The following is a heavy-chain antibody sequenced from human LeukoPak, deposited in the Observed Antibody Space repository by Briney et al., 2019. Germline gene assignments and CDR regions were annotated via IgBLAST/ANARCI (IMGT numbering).Heavy chain of an antibody. J-gene: IGHJ3*02. CDR1: GFTFSSYS. Sequence: GGSLRLSCEASGFTFSSYSMNWVRQAPGQGLEWVSSISSSSSYIYYADSVKGRFTISRDNAKSSLYLQLNSLRAEDTAVYYCASGDPPDIWGQGTMVTVSA. V-gene: IGHV3-21*01. CDR3: ASGDPPDI. D-gene: IGHD7-27*01. CDR2: ISSSSSYI.